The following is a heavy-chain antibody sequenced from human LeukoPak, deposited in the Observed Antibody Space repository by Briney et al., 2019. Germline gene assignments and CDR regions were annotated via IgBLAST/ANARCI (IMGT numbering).Heavy chain of an antibody. CDR2: INPKSGGT. CDR1: GYTFTGYY. CDR3: ARDLGISGWYAPPLGYFDY. J-gene: IGHJ4*02. D-gene: IGHD6-19*01. V-gene: IGHV1-2*02. Sequence: ASVKVSCKSSGYTFTGYYMHWVRQAPGQGLEWMGWINPKSGGTNYAQKFQGRVTMTRDTSISTTYMELSRLRSDDTAVYYCARDLGISGWYAPPLGYFDYWGQGTLVTVSS.